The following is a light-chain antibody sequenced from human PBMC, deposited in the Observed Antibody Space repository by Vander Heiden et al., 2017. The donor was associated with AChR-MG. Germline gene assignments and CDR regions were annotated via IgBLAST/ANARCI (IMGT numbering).Light chain of an antibody. Sequence: DIQMTQSPSSLSASVGDRVTITCRASQSISSYLNWYQQKPGKAPKLLSYAASSLQSGVPSRFSGSGSGTDFTLTISSLQPEDVATYYCQQRYSTPLYTFGQGTKLEIK. CDR3: QQRYSTPLYT. CDR2: AAS. CDR1: QSISSY. V-gene: IGKV1-39*01. J-gene: IGKJ2*01.